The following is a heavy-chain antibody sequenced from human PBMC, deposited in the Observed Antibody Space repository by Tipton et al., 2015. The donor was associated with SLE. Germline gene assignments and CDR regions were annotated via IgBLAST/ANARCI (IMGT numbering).Heavy chain of an antibody. Sequence: SLRLSCAASGFTVSNNYMSWVRQAPAKGLEWVSFIYNDGTTKYADSVKDRFTISRDNSKNTLDLQMNNLRGEDTAVYYCNAFDIWGQGTMVAVSS. CDR3: NAFDI. V-gene: IGHV3-66*01. CDR2: IYNDGTT. CDR1: GFTVSNNY. J-gene: IGHJ3*02.